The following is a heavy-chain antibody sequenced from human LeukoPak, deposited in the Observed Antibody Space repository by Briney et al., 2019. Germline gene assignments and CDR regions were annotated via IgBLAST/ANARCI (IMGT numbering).Heavy chain of an antibody. V-gene: IGHV3-7*03. CDR2: IKQDGSEK. CDR3: ASRVPTMVRGATDY. Sequence: PGGSLRLSCAASGFTFSSYWMSWVRQAPGKGLEWVANIKQDGSEKYYVDSVKGRFTISRDNSKNTLYLQMNSLRAEDTAVYYCASRVPTMVRGATDYWGQGTLVTVSS. CDR1: GFTFSSYW. D-gene: IGHD3-10*01. J-gene: IGHJ4*02.